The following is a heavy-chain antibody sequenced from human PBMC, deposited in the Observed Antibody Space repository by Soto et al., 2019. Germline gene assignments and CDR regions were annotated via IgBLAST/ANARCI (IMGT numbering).Heavy chain of an antibody. V-gene: IGHV5-10-1*01. CDR3: ARHSPHYDFWSPFDY. CDR2: IDPSDSYT. CDR1: GYSFTSYW. D-gene: IGHD3-3*01. Sequence: PVESVTISCKVSGYSFTSYWIIWVLQMPGKGLEWMGRIDPSDSYTNYSPSFQGHVTISADKSISTAYLQWSSLKASDTAMYYCARHSPHYDFWSPFDYWGQGTLVTVS. J-gene: IGHJ4*02.